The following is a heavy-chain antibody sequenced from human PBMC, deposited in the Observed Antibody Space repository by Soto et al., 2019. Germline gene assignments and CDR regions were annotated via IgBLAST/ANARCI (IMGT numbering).Heavy chain of an antibody. D-gene: IGHD2-15*01. J-gene: IGHJ6*02. CDR3: ARPGGGYCSGGSCYGDYYYYGMDV. CDR1: GYTFTSYG. Sequence: ASVKVSCKASGYTFTSYGISWVRQAPGQGLEWMGWISAYNGNTNYAQKLQGRVTKTTDTSTSTAYMELRSLRSDDTAVYYCARPGGGYCSGGSCYGDYYYYGMDVWGQGTTVTVSS. CDR2: ISAYNGNT. V-gene: IGHV1-18*04.